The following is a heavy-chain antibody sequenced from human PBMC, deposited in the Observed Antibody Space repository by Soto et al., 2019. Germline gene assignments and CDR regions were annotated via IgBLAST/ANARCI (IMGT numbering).Heavy chain of an antibody. J-gene: IGHJ6*02. CDR1: GFTFSNHG. CDR2: IWFDGKGI. Sequence: QVQLVESGGGVVQPARSLRLSCAASGFTFSNHGMHWVRQAPGKGLEWVAVIWFDGKGIYYAHSVKGRFTISRDNSRNTLYLQMNSLRAEDTAVYYCAREDYYDSGRQPSAGMGVWGQGTTVTVSS. CDR3: AREDYYDSGRQPSAGMGV. V-gene: IGHV3-33*01. D-gene: IGHD3-10*01.